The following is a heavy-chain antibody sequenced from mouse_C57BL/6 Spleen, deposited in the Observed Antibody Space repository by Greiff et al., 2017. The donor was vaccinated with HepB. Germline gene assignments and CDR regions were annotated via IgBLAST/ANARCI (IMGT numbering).Heavy chain of an antibody. J-gene: IGHJ2*01. CDR1: GFNIKDYY. V-gene: IGHV14-2*01. CDR2: IDPDDGET. CDR3: HYYGSSLFDY. D-gene: IGHD1-1*01. Sequence: VQLQQSGAELVKPGASVKLSCTASGFNIKDYYMHWVKQRTEQGLEWIGRIDPDDGETKYAPKFKGKATITADTSSNTAYLQLSSLTSEDTAVYYCHYYGSSLFDYWGQGTTLTVSS.